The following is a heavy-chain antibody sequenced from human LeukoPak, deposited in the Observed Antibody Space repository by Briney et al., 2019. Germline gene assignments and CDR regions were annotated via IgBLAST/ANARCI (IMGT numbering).Heavy chain of an antibody. V-gene: IGHV1-8*03. CDR2: MNPNSGNT. J-gene: IGHJ5*02. CDR3: ARGRGMGYCSSTSCYTQWFDP. D-gene: IGHD2-2*02. Sequence: ASVKDSCKASGYTFTSYDINWVRQATGQGLEWMGRMNPNSGNTGYAQKFQGRVTITRNTSISTAYMELSSLRSEDTAVYYCARGRGMGYCSSTSCYTQWFDPWGQGTLVTVSS. CDR1: GYTFTSYD.